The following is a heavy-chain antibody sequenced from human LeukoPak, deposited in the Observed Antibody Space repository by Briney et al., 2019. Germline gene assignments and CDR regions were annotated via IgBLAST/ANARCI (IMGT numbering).Heavy chain of an antibody. V-gene: IGHV3-23*01. Sequence: GGSLRLSCAASGFTFSSYAMSWVRQAPGKGLEWVSAISGSGGSTYYADSAKGRFTISRDNSKNTLYLQMNSLRAEDTAVYYCANPRYSSSLGGDYWGQGTLVTVSS. CDR1: GFTFSSYA. CDR3: ANPRYSSSLGGDY. CDR2: ISGSGGST. D-gene: IGHD6-13*01. J-gene: IGHJ4*02.